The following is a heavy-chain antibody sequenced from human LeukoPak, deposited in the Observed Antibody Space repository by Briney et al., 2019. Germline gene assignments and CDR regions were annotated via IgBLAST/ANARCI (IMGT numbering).Heavy chain of an antibody. V-gene: IGHV1-46*01. CDR1: GYTFTGYY. Sequence: RASVKVSCKASGYTFTGYYMHWVRQAPGQGLEWMGIINPSGGSTSYAQKFQGRVTMTRDMSTSTVYMELSSLRSEDTAVYYCARAWTLEYSYGYGELDYWGQGTLVTVSS. CDR3: ARAWTLEYSYGYGELDY. CDR2: INPSGGST. D-gene: IGHD5-18*01. J-gene: IGHJ4*02.